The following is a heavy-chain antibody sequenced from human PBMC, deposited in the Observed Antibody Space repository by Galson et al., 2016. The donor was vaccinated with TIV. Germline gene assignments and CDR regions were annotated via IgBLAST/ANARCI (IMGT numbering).Heavy chain of an antibody. CDR3: AREGRDGYNPYFDS. CDR2: ISTTSTLI. Sequence: SLRLSCAASGFSFSIYNMNWVRQAPGKGLEWISYISTTSTLIYYADSVRGRFTISRDNAKNSLYLRMNSLRAEDTAVYYCAREGRDGYNPYFDSWGQGTLVTVSS. CDR1: GFSFSIYN. J-gene: IGHJ4*02. D-gene: IGHD5-24*01. V-gene: IGHV3-48*01.